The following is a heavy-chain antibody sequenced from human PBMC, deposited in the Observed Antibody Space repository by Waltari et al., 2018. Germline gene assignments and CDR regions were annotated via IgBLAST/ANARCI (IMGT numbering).Heavy chain of an antibody. CDR1: GGSIRSYY. CDR3: AGQDCSGGSCPLDY. D-gene: IGHD2-15*01. CDR2: IYYSGST. V-gene: IGHV4-59*01. Sequence: QVQLQESGPGLVKPSETLSLTCTVSGGSIRSYYWSWIRQPPGKGLEWIGYIYYSGSTNYNPSLKSRVTISVDTSKNQFSLKLSSVTAADTAVYYCAGQDCSGGSCPLDYWGQGTLVTVSS. J-gene: IGHJ4*02.